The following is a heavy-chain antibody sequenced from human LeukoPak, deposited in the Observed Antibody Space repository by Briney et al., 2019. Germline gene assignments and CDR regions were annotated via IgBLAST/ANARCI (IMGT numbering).Heavy chain of an antibody. CDR2: INHSGST. Sequence: PSETLSLTCAVHGGSFSGYYWTWIRQPPGKGLEWIGEINHSGSTNYNASLKSRVTISVDTSKNHFSLKLSSVTAADTAVYYCARGSPRYGRERKWFDPWGQGTQVTVSS. J-gene: IGHJ5*02. CDR1: GGSFSGYY. CDR3: ARGSPRYGRERKWFDP. D-gene: IGHD1-1*01. V-gene: IGHV4-34*01.